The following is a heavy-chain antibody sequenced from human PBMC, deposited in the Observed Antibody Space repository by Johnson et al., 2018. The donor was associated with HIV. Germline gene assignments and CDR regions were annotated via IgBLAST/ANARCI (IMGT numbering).Heavy chain of an antibody. D-gene: IGHD1-26*01. CDR1: GFTFNDFD. J-gene: IGHJ3*02. V-gene: IGHV3-20*04. CDR3: AKGPWDLPHAFNI. Sequence: VLLLESGGSVERPGGSLRLSCVGSGFTFNDFDMSWVRQAPGKGLEWVSGINWNGATTVYADSVQGRFTISRDNAKKSLYLQVNSLRGEDTALSYCAKGPWDLPHAFNIWGRGTMVIVSA. CDR2: INWNGATT.